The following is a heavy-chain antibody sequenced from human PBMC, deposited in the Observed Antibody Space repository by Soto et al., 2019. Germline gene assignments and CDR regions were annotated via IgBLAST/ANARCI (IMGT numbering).Heavy chain of an antibody. CDR3: ARAGRYSSSFSEAFDI. Sequence: QVQLVQSGAEVKKPGSSVKVSCKASGGTFSSYAISWVRQAPGQGLEWMGGIIPIFGTANYAQKFQGRVTITADESTSTAYMELSSRRSEDTAVYYCARAGRYSSSFSEAFDIWGQGTMVTVSS. V-gene: IGHV1-69*12. D-gene: IGHD6-13*01. J-gene: IGHJ3*02. CDR1: GGTFSSYA. CDR2: IIPIFGTA.